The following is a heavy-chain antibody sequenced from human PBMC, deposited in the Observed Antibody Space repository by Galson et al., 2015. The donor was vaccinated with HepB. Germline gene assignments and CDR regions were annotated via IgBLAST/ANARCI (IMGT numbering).Heavy chain of an antibody. CDR3: ARVGAAAAAPRLGRPAEYFQH. CDR2: IYYSGST. CDR1: GGSISSSSYY. Sequence: ETLSLTCTVSGGSISSSSYYWGWIRQPPGKGLEWIGSIYYSGSTYYNPSLKSRVTISVDTSKNQFSLKLSSVTAADTAVYYCARVGAAAAAPRLGRPAEYFQHWGQGTLVTVSS. J-gene: IGHJ1*01. D-gene: IGHD6-13*01. V-gene: IGHV4-39*07.